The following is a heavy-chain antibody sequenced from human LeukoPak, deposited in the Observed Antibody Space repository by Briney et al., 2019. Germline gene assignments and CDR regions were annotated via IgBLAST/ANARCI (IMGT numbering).Heavy chain of an antibody. CDR2: ISSSGSTI. V-gene: IGHV3-11*01. CDR1: GFTFGDYG. CDR3: ARDLATIYYFDY. J-gene: IGHJ4*02. Sequence: GGSLRLSCTASGFTFGDYGMSWVRQAPGKGLEWVSYISSSGSTIYYADSVKGRFTISRDNAKNSLYLQMNSLRAEDTAVYYCARDLATIYYFDYWGQGTLVTVSS. D-gene: IGHD1-26*01.